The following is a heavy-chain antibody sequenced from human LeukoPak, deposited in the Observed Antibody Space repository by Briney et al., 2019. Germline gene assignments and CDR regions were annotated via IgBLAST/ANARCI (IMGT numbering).Heavy chain of an antibody. J-gene: IGHJ4*02. CDR3: ARLGFVVPAVIFDY. CDR1: GFTFSSYA. CDR2: ISYDGSNK. Sequence: GGSVRLSCAASGFTFSSYAMHWVRQAPGKGLEWVAVISYDGSNKYYADSVKGRFTISRDNSKNTLYLQMNSLRAEDTAMYYCARLGFVVPAVIFDYWGQGTLVTVSS. D-gene: IGHD2-2*02. V-gene: IGHV3-30-3*01.